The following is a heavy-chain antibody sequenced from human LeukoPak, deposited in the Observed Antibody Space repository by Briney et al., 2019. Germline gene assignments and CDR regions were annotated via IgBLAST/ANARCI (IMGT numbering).Heavy chain of an antibody. D-gene: IGHD1-26*01. Sequence: MPSETLSLTCAVYGGSFSGYYWSWIRQPPGKGLEWIGDANVRGTANYNPTLKSRATISIDTSKNQFSLQLTSVTAADTALYYCAREFSGTYYADYWGQGTLVTVSS. V-gene: IGHV4-34*01. CDR1: GGSFSGYY. J-gene: IGHJ4*02. CDR2: ANVRGTA. CDR3: AREFSGTYYADY.